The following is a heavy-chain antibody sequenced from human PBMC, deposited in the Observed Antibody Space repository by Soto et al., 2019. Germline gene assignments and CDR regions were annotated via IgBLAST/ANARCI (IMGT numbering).Heavy chain of an antibody. V-gene: IGHV3-30-3*01. J-gene: IGHJ3*02. Sequence: WWSLRLSCAASGFTFSSYAMHWVRQAPGKGLEWVAVISYDGSNKYYADSVKGRFTISRDNSKNTLYLQMNSLRAEDTAVYYCARDFRAVAPLGAFDIWGQGTMVTVSS. D-gene: IGHD6-19*01. CDR3: ARDFRAVAPLGAFDI. CDR2: ISYDGSNK. CDR1: GFTFSSYA.